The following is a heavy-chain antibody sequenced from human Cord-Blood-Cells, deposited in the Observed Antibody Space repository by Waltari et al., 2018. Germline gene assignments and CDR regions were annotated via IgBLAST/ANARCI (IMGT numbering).Heavy chain of an antibody. CDR3: AFRPSYSSSWYY. V-gene: IGHV1-2*02. Sequence: QVQLVQSGAEVKKPGASVKVSCKASGYTFTGYYMHWVRQAPGQGLEWMGWINPNSGGTNYAQQFQGRVTMTRDTSISTAYMELSRLRSDDTAVYYCAFRPSYSSSWYYWGQGTLVTVSS. CDR1: GYTFTGYY. J-gene: IGHJ4*02. CDR2: INPNSGGT. D-gene: IGHD6-13*01.